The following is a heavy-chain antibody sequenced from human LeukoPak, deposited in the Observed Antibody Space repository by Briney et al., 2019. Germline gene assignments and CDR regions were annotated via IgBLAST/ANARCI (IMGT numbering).Heavy chain of an antibody. J-gene: IGHJ4*02. Sequence: PGGSLRLSCAASGFTFSSYWMSWVRHAPGKGLEWVAKITQDGSDKYYVGSVKGRFTVSRDNAQNSLYLQMNSLRAEDTAVYYCAREQLWLLTDYWGQGTLVTVSS. CDR3: AREQLWLLTDY. V-gene: IGHV3-7*01. CDR1: GFTFSSYW. D-gene: IGHD5-18*01. CDR2: ITQDGSDK.